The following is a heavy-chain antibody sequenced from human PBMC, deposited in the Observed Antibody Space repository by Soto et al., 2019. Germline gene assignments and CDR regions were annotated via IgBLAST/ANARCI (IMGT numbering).Heavy chain of an antibody. V-gene: IGHV1-69*13. D-gene: IGHD3-9*01. Sequence: ASVKVSCKASGGTFSSYAISWVRQAPGQGLEWMGGIIPIFGTANYAQKFQGRVTITADESTSTAYMELSSLRSEDTAVYYCARGGRGYYDILTVYKNCFDPWGKGPLVTVP. CDR2: IIPIFGTA. CDR3: ARGGRGYYDILTVYKNCFDP. CDR1: GGTFSSYA. J-gene: IGHJ5*02.